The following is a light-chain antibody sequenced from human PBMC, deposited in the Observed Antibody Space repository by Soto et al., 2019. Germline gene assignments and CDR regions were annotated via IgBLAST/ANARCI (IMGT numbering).Light chain of an antibody. CDR2: GAS. CDR1: QSVSSNY. V-gene: IGKV3-20*01. Sequence: EIVWTQYPGTPSWSPGEKATLSCRASQSVSSNYLAWYQQKPGQAPRLLIYGASSRATGIPDRFSGSGSGTDFTLTISRLEPEDIAVYYCQQYGSSPMTFGQGTRLEIK. J-gene: IGKJ5*01. CDR3: QQYGSSPMT.